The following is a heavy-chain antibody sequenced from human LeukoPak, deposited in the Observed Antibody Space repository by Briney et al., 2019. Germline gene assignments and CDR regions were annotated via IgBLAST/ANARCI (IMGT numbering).Heavy chain of an antibody. CDR1: GYTFTSYG. Sequence: GASVKVSCKASGYTFTSYGISWVRQAPGQGLEWMGWISAYNGNTNYAQKLQGRVTMTTDTSTSTAYMELRSLRSDDTAVYYCARVTLWFGELMGPDYWGQGTLVTVSS. CDR2: ISAYNGNT. V-gene: IGHV1-18*01. CDR3: ARVTLWFGELMGPDY. J-gene: IGHJ4*02. D-gene: IGHD3-10*01.